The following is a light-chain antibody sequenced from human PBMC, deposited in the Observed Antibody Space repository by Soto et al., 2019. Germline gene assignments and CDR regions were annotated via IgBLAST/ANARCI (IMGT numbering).Light chain of an antibody. Sequence: EIVLTQSPGTLYLSPGERATLSCRASQSFSRSFLAWYQQKPGQAPRLLIYGASRSATGLPDRFSGSGSGTAFTLTISRLEPEDFAVYYCHQYGSSPWTFGQGTKVDI. J-gene: IGKJ1*01. CDR2: GAS. CDR1: QSFSRSF. CDR3: HQYGSSPWT. V-gene: IGKV3-20*01.